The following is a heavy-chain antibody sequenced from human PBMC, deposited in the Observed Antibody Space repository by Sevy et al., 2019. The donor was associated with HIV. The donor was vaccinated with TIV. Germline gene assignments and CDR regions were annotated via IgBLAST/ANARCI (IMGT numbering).Heavy chain of an antibody. V-gene: IGHV1-8*01. Sequence: ASVKVSCKASGYTFTSYDINWVRQATGQGLEWMGWMNPNSGNTGYAQKFQGRVTMTRNTSIRTAYMELSSLRSEDTAVYYCAGGFPVTAMVRYYHYGMDVWGQGTTVTVSS. CDR3: AGGFPVTAMVRYYHYGMDV. J-gene: IGHJ6*02. CDR1: GYTFTSYD. CDR2: MNPNSGNT. D-gene: IGHD5-18*01.